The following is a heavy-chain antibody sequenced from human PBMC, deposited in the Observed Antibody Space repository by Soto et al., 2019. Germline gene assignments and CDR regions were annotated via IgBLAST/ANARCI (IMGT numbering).Heavy chain of an antibody. J-gene: IGHJ4*02. Sequence: QVKLQESGPGLVKPSGTLSLTCAGPGGSISSSNWWSWVRKPPGTGLEWIGEIYHSGSTNYNPSFKSRVAMSVDKSKNQFSLKLNSVTAADTALYYCARTSTSGTRFDYWGQGTLVTVSS. V-gene: IGHV4-4*02. CDR3: ARTSTSGTRFDY. D-gene: IGHD1-1*01. CDR2: IYHSGST. CDR1: GGSISSSNW.